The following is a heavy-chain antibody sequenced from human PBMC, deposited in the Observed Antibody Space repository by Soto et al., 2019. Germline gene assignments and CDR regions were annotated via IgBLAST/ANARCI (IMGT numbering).Heavy chain of an antibody. CDR3: ARDLGSADIVVVPAAMYY. D-gene: IGHD2-2*01. V-gene: IGHV3-21*01. CDR2: ISSSSSYI. CDR1: GFTFSSYS. J-gene: IGHJ4*02. Sequence: GSLRLSCAASGFTFSSYSMNWVRQAPGKGLEWVSSISSSSSYIYYADSVKGRFTISRDNAKNSLYLQMNSLRAEDTAVYYCARDLGSADIVVVPAAMYYWGQGTLVTVSS.